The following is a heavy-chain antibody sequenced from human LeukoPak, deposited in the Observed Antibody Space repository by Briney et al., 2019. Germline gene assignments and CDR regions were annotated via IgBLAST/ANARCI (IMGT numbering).Heavy chain of an antibody. CDR1: GFTFSSYS. J-gene: IGHJ4*02. Sequence: GGSLRLSCAASGFTFSSYSMNWVRQAPGKGLEWVSSISGSGGSTYHADSVRGRFTISRDNSKNTLFLQMNSLRAEDTAIYYCAKSLYSGHDFSLGYWGQGTLVIVSS. D-gene: IGHD5-12*01. CDR3: AKSLYSGHDFSLGY. CDR2: ISGSGGST. V-gene: IGHV3-23*01.